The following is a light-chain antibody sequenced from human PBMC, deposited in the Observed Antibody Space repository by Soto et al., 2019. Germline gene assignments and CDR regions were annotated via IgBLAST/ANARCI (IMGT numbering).Light chain of an antibody. CDR2: AAS. V-gene: IGKV3-11*01. CDR1: QSVSSY. J-gene: IGKJ4*01. CDR3: QQRSNWPST. Sequence: EIVLTQSPATLSLSPGDRATLSCRASQSVSSYLAWYQQKPGQAPRLLIYAASNRAAGIPARFSGSGSGTDFTLNITSLEPEDFAVYYCQQRSNWPSTFGGGTKVEIK.